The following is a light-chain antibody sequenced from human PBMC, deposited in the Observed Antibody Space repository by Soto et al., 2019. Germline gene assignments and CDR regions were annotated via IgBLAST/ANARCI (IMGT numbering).Light chain of an antibody. J-gene: IGLJ3*02. V-gene: IGLV2-18*02. CDR3: SSYTSSSTPV. CDR2: EVS. Sequence: QSALTQPPSVSGSPGQSVTISCTGTSSDVGSYNRVSWYQQPPGTAPKLMIYEVSNGPSGVPDRFSGSKSGNTASLTISGLQAEDEADYYCSSYTSSSTPVFGGGTKLTVL. CDR1: SSDVGSYNR.